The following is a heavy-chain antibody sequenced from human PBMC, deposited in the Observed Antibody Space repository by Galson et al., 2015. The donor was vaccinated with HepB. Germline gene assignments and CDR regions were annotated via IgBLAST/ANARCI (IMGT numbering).Heavy chain of an antibody. V-gene: IGHV3-23*01. CDR3: AKGDGLFDS. Sequence: SLRLSCAASGFTFRNYAMSWVRQAPGRGLEWISGITGNGASTFYADSVKGRFTVSKDNSNNMLYLQMNSLRAEDAGLYFCAKGDGLFDSWGQGILVTVSS. CDR2: ITGNGAST. D-gene: IGHD5-24*01. J-gene: IGHJ5*01. CDR1: GFTFRNYA.